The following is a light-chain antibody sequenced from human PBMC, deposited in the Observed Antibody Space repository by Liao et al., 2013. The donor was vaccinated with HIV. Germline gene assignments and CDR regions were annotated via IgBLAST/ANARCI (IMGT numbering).Light chain of an antibody. CDR1: SIGSKS. CDR2: YDS. V-gene: IGLV3-21*01. Sequence: SYVLTQPPSVSVAPGMTARITCGGNSIGSKSVHWYQQKPGLAPVVVIYYDSDRPSGIPERFSGSSSGTRVTLTISGVQAEDEADYYCQSADSSGTYVLFGGGTKLTVL. J-gene: IGLJ2*01. CDR3: QSADSSGTYVL.